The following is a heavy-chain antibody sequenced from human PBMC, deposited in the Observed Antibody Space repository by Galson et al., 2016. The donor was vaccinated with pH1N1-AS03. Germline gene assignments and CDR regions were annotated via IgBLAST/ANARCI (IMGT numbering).Heavy chain of an antibody. D-gene: IGHD6-19*01. CDR2: INPNSGGT. CDR1: GYTLTKYY. CDR3: ARNRPIAVSGTDGFDP. V-gene: IGHV1-2*02. J-gene: IGHJ5*02. Sequence: SVKVSCKASGYTLTKYYLHWVRQAPGQGPEWMGWINPNSGGTKYAQKFQGRVTMTRDTSISTAYMEMSNLKSDDTAVYYCARNRPIAVSGTDGFDPWGQGTLVAVSS.